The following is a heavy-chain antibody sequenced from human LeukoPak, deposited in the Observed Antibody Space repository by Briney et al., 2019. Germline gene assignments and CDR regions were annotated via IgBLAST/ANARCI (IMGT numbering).Heavy chain of an antibody. CDR3: ARPSSGWYVLDY. Sequence: GESLKISCKGSGYSFTSYWISWVRQMPGKGLEWMGRVDPSDSYTNYSPSFQGHVTISADKSISTAYLQWSSLKASDTAMYYCARPSSGWYVLDYWGQGTLVTVSS. D-gene: IGHD6-19*01. CDR1: GYSFTSYW. J-gene: IGHJ4*02. V-gene: IGHV5-10-1*01. CDR2: VDPSDSYT.